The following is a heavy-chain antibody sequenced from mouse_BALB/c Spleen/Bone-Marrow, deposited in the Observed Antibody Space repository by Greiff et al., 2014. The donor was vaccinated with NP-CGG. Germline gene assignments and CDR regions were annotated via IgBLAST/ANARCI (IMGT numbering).Heavy chain of an antibody. CDR1: GYTFTSYD. CDR2: VYPGDGST. Sequence: QVQLQQSGPELVKPGALVKISCKASGYTFTSYDINWVKQRPGQGLEWIGWVYPGDGSTKYNEKFKGKATLTADKSSSTAYMQLSSLTSESSAVYFCSRSEDGFPCSFDYWGQGTTLTVSS. CDR3: SRSEDGFPCSFDY. J-gene: IGHJ2*01. D-gene: IGHD2-3*01. V-gene: IGHV1S56*01.